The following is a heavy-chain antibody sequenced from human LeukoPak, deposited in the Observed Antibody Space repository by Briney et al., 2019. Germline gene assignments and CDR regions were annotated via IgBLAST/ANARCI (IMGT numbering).Heavy chain of an antibody. V-gene: IGHV4-59*01. J-gene: IGHJ4*02. CDR3: ARARYGSSPFDY. CDR2: IYYSGST. Sequence: SETLSLTCTVSGGSISSSYWSWIRQPPGKGLGWIGYIYYSGSTNYNPSLKSRVTISVDTSKNQFSLKLSSVTAADTAVYYCARARYGSSPFDYWGQGTLVTVSS. CDR1: GGSISSSY. D-gene: IGHD6-6*01.